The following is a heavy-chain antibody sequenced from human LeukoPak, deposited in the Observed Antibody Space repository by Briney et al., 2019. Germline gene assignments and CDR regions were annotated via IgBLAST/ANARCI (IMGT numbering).Heavy chain of an antibody. D-gene: IGHD3-10*01. Sequence: SETLSLTCAAYGGSFSGYYWSWIRQPPGKGLEWIGEINHSGSTNYNPSLKSRVTISVDTSKNQFSLELSSVTAADTAVYYCARGSGGTKYYYYYGMDVWGQGTTVTVSS. CDR3: ARGSGGTKYYYYYGMDV. J-gene: IGHJ6*02. CDR2: INHSGST. V-gene: IGHV4-34*01. CDR1: GGSFSGYY.